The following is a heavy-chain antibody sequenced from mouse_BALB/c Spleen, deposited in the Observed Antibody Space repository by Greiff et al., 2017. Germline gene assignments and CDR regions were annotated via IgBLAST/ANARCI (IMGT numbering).Heavy chain of an antibody. D-gene: IGHD1-1*01. CDR1: GYTFTSYW. CDR2: IDPYDSET. V-gene: IGHV1-74*01. Sequence: QVQLQQPGAELVRPGASVKLSCKASGYTFTSYWMNWVKQRPEQGLEWIGRIDPYDSETHYNQKFKDKAILTVDKSSSTAYMQLSSLTSEDSAVYYCASPTTVVAPYAMDYWGQGTSVTVSS. CDR3: ASPTTVVAPYAMDY. J-gene: IGHJ4*01.